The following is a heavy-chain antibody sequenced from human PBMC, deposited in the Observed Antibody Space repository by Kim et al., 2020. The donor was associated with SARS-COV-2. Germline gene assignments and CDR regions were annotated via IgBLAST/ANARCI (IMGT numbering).Heavy chain of an antibody. CDR1: GFTFGNNW. V-gene: IGHV3-74*01. J-gene: IGHJ6*02. CDR3: VTDRGGSMDV. CDR2: LSSDGNYI. D-gene: IGHD3-16*01. Sequence: GGSLRLSCEGSGFTFGNNWMHWVRQAPGKGLVWVSRLSSDGNYITYADAVKCRYTIARDNAKSTLYLQMNSLRAEATAVYYCVTDRGGSMDVWGLG.